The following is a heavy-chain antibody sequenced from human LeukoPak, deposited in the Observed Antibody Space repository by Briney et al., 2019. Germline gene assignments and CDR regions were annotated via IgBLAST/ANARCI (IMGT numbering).Heavy chain of an antibody. CDR3: AKGRDTGWYPSFDF. J-gene: IGHJ4*02. CDR1: GFTFSSYA. CDR2: ISYDGSNK. D-gene: IGHD6-19*01. Sequence: GGSLRLSCAASGFTFSSYAMHSVRQAPGKGLEWVAVISYDGSNKYYAGSVKGRFTISRDNSKNTLYLQMNSLRAEDTALYYCAKGRDTGWYPSFDFWGQGTLVTVSS. V-gene: IGHV3-30*04.